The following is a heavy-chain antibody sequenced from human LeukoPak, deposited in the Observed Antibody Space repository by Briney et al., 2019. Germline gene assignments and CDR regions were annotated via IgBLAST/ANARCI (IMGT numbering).Heavy chain of an antibody. D-gene: IGHD3-22*01. CDR3: AKAYYDSSGYSYYFDY. Sequence: GGSLRLSCAASGFPFSAYSMNWVRQAPGKGLEWVSSISGSSSYMFYADSVKGRFTISRDNAKNSLHLQMNSLRAEDTAVYYCAKAYYDSSGYSYYFDYWGQGTLVTVSS. V-gene: IGHV3-21*01. CDR2: ISGSSSYM. J-gene: IGHJ4*02. CDR1: GFPFSAYS.